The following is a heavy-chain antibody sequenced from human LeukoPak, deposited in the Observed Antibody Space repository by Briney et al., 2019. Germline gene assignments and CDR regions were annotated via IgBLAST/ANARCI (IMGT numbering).Heavy chain of an antibody. V-gene: IGHV3-11*05. Sequence: GGSLRLSCAASGFTFSDYYMSWIRQAPGKAREWVSYISSSSSYTNYADSVKGRFTISRDSAKNSLYLQMNSLRAEDTAVYYCARGSSTGAFDIWGQGTMVTVSS. J-gene: IGHJ3*02. CDR3: ARGSSTGAFDI. CDR2: ISSSSSYT. CDR1: GFTFSDYY. D-gene: IGHD1-26*01.